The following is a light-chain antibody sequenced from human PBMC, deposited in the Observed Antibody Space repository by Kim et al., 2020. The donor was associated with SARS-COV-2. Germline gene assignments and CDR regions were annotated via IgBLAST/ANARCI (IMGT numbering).Light chain of an antibody. V-gene: IGLV3-1*01. CDR3: QAWDSITYV. Sequence: SYELTQPPSVSVSPGQTASITCSGDKLGDKYACWYQQKPGQSPVLVIYQDNKRPSGIPERFSGSNSGNTATLTISGTQARDEADYYCQAWDSITYVFGNG. CDR2: QDN. J-gene: IGLJ1*01. CDR1: KLGDKY.